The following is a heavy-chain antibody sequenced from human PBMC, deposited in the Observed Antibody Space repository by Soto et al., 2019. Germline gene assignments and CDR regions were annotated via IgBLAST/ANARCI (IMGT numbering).Heavy chain of an antibody. CDR2: IYHSGST. J-gene: IGHJ4*02. V-gene: IGHV4-30-4*01. Sequence: SATLSVTCTVSGGSIGSGDYYWNWIRQPPGKGLEWIGYIYHSGSTQYNPSLKSRLTISVDTSKNQFSLKLSSGTAADTAVYYCARDGGYGDYRDYWGQGTLVTVSS. CDR1: GGSIGSGDYY. D-gene: IGHD5-12*01. CDR3: ARDGGYGDYRDY.